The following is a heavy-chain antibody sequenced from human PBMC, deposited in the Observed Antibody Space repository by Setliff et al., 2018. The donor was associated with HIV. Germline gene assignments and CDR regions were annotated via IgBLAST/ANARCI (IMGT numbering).Heavy chain of an antibody. V-gene: IGHV1-69*05. CDR2: IIPIFGST. CDR3: ARDLNDRWLQQYWFFDL. D-gene: IGHD5-12*01. Sequence: GASVKVSCKASGGSLNNYAISWVRQAPGQGPEWMGGIIPIFGSTTYAQKFQDRVTITTDESTTTFYMELSSLRSEDTALYFCARDLNDRWLQQYWFFDLWGRGTQVTVSS. J-gene: IGHJ2*01. CDR1: GGSLNNYA.